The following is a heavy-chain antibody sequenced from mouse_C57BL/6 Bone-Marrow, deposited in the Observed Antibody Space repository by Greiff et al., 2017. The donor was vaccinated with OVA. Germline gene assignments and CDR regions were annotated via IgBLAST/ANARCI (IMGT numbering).Heavy chain of an antibody. CDR3: AWFAY. CDR2: ISDGGSCT. Sequence: EVKLMESGAGLVKPGGSLKLSCAASGFTFSSYAMSWVRQTPEKRLEWVANISDGGSCTYYPDNVKGRFTLTRDNAKNNLYLQLSHLKSEDSAMYYCAWFAYWGQGTLVTVSA. V-gene: IGHV5-4*03. J-gene: IGHJ3*01. CDR1: GFTFSSYA.